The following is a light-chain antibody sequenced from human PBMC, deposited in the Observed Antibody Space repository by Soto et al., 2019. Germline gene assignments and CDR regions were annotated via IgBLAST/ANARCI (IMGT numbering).Light chain of an antibody. CDR3: HQYNNWPRT. CDR1: QSVRSN. Sequence: EIIMTQSPATLSVSPGEGATLSRRASQSVRSNLAWYQQKPGQAPRLLIYQAFTRATVIPARFIGSGSGTELTRTISSLQSEDFAVYYCHQYNNWPRTFGQRTKVQIK. J-gene: IGKJ1*01. V-gene: IGKV3-15*01. CDR2: QAF.